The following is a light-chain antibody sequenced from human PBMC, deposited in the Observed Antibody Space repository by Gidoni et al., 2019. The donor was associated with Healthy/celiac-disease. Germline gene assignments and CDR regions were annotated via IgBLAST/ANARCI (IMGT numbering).Light chain of an antibody. CDR3: GTWDSSLSAV. V-gene: IGLV1-51*02. CDR1: SSNIVNNY. J-gene: IGLJ2*01. Sequence: QSVLTQPPSVSAAPRQKVTISCSGSSSNIVNNYVPWYQQLPGTAPKLLIYENNKRPSWIPDRFSGSKSGTSATLGITGLQTGDEADYYCGTWDSSLSAVFGGGTKLTVL. CDR2: ENN.